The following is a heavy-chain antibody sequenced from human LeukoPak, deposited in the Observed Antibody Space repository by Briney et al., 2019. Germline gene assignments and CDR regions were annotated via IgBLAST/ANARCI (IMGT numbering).Heavy chain of an antibody. D-gene: IGHD3-22*01. CDR3: ARFSVSYYERSGYYFDY. CDR2: IYSGGST. CDR1: GFTVSSNY. Sequence: GGSLRLSCAASGFTVSSNYMSWVRQAPGKGLEWVSVIYSGGSTYYADSVKGRFTISRDNSKNTLYLQMNSLRAEDTAVYYCARFSVSYYERSGYYFDYWGQGTLVTVSS. J-gene: IGHJ4*02. V-gene: IGHV3-66*01.